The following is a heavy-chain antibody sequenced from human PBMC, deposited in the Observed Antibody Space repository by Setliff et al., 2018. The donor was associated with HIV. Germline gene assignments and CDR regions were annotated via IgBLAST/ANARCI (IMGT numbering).Heavy chain of an antibody. J-gene: IGHJ4*02. CDR3: AKDGREMTTVTWIPNAY. CDR1: GFTLSNAW. V-gene: IGHV3-33*06. CDR2: IWYDGSNK. D-gene: IGHD4-17*01. Sequence: HPGGSLRLSCAASGFTLSNAWMSWVRQAPGKGLEWVAVIWYDGSNKYYADSVKGRFTISRDNSKNTLYLQIYSLRAEDTAVYYCAKDGREMTTVTWIPNAYWGRGTLVTVSS.